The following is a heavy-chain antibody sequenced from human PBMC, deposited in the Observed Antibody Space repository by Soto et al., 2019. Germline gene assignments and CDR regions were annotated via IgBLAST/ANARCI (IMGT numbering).Heavy chain of an antibody. Sequence: GGSLRLSCAASGFTFSSYSLNWVRQAPGKGLEWVSYITSSGTTVYYADSVRGRFTISRDNAKNSLYLQMNSLRDDDTAVYYCAGRYCSGGSCYPEHYFDYWGQGTLVTVSS. D-gene: IGHD2-15*01. CDR3: AGRYCSGGSCYPEHYFDY. CDR2: ITSSGTTV. CDR1: GFTFSSYS. J-gene: IGHJ4*02. V-gene: IGHV3-48*02.